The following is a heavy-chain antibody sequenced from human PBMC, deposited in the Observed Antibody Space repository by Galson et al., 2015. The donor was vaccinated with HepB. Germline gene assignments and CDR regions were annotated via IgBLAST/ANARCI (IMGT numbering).Heavy chain of an antibody. D-gene: IGHD2-2*02. CDR1: GGTFSSYA. CDR3: ARDLCSSTSCYRYFDY. V-gene: IGHV1-69*13. Sequence: SVKVSCKASGGTFSSYAISWVRQAPGQGLEWMGGIIPIFGTANYAQKFQGRVTITADESTSTAYMELSSLRSEDTAVYYCARDLCSSTSCYRYFDYWGQGTLVTVSS. CDR2: IIPIFGTA. J-gene: IGHJ4*02.